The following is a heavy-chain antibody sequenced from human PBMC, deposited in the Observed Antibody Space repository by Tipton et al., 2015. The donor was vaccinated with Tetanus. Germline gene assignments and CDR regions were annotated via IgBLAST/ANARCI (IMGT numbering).Heavy chain of an antibody. CDR3: ARDPEQWLVLGEYFQH. J-gene: IGHJ1*01. Sequence: QVQLVQSGAEVKKPGASVKVSCKASGYTFTSYGISWVRQAPGPGLEWIGWISAYHGNTNYAQKLQGRVTMTTDTSTSTAYMERRSLRSDDTAVYYCARDPEQWLVLGEYFQHWGQGTLVTVSS. CDR1: GYTFTSYG. CDR2: ISAYHGNT. D-gene: IGHD6-19*01. V-gene: IGHV1-18*01.